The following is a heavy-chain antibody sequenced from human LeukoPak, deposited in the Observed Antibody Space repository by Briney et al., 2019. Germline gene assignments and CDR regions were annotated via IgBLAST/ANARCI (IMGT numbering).Heavy chain of an antibody. D-gene: IGHD2-15*01. CDR2: IYTSGST. Sequence: SQTLSLTCTVSGGSISSGSYYWSWIRQPAGKGLEWIGRIYTSGSTNYNPSLKSRVTISVDTSKNQFSLKLSSVTAADTAVYYCAKDPRDCSGGSCHFDYWGQGTLVTVSS. CDR3: AKDPRDCSGGSCHFDY. V-gene: IGHV4-61*02. J-gene: IGHJ4*02. CDR1: GGSISSGSYY.